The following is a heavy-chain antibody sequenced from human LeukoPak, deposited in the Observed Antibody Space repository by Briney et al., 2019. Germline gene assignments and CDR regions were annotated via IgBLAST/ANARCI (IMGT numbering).Heavy chain of an antibody. CDR2: INPSGGST. D-gene: IGHD4-23*01. CDR1: GYTFTSYH. CDR3: ARPVDPTGWFDP. Sequence: GASVKASCKPAGYTFTSYHMHGVRQAPGQGLEGMGIINPSGGSTSYAQKFQGRVTMTRDTSTSTVYMELSSLRSEDTAVYYCARPVDPTGWFDPWGQGTLVTVSS. J-gene: IGHJ5*02. V-gene: IGHV1-46*01.